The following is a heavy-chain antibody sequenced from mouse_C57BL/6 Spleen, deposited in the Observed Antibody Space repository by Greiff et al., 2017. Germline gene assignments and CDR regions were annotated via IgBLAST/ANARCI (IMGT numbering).Heavy chain of an antibody. Sequence: QVQLQQPGAELVKPGASVKLSCKASGYTFTSYWMQWVKQRPGQGLEWIGEIDPSDSYTNYNQKFKGKATLTVDTSSSTAYMQLSSLTSEDSAVYYCAREAEGYYYGSRGYFDVWGTGTTVTVSS. J-gene: IGHJ1*03. D-gene: IGHD1-1*01. CDR3: AREAEGYYYGSRGYFDV. CDR1: GYTFTSYW. V-gene: IGHV1-50*01. CDR2: IDPSDSYT.